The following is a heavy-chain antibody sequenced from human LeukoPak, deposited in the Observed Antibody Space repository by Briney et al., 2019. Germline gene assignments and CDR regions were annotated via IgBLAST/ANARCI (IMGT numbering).Heavy chain of an antibody. D-gene: IGHD3-3*01. CDR3: AKDFSGATDY. CDR2: INLDGSRI. V-gene: IGHV3-74*01. CDR1: GFTISDYW. J-gene: IGHJ4*02. Sequence: GGSLRLSCEASGFTISDYWMHWVRQAPGKGLVWVSRINLDGSRIDYARSVKGRFTITRDKVKNTLYLQMSGLRDEDTAFYYCAKDFSGATDYWGQGTLVTVSS.